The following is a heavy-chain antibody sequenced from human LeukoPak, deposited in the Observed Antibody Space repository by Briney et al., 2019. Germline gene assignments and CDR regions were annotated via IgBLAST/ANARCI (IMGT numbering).Heavy chain of an antibody. CDR3: VGDQEAFDY. J-gene: IGHJ4*02. Sequence: GASVKVSCKASGYSFTSNYIHWVRQAPGQGLEWMGMIYPRDGSTSYAQKFQGRVTVTRDTSTSTVHMELSGLRSEDTAVYYCVGDQEAFDYWGQGTLVTVSS. CDR1: GYSFTSNY. V-gene: IGHV1-46*01. CDR2: IYPRDGST.